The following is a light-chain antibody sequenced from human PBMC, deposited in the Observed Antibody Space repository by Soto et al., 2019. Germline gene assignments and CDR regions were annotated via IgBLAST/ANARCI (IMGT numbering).Light chain of an antibody. V-gene: IGKV3-15*01. CDR3: QQYNSWPPWT. CDR2: GAS. Sequence: EIAVTQSPATLSVSPGERATLSCKASQNIGSNLAWYQQKPGQAPRLLIYGASTRATGIPARFSGSGSGTEFTLTISSLQSEDFAFYYCQQYNSWPPWTFGQGTKVDIK. J-gene: IGKJ1*01. CDR1: QNIGSN.